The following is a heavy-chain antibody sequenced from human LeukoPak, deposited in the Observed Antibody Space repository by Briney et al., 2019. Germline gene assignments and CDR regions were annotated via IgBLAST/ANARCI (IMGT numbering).Heavy chain of an antibody. Sequence: GGSLRLSCAASGFTFSSYWMSWFRQAPGKGLEWVANIKQDGSEKYYVDSVKGRFTISRDNAKSSLYLQMNSLRAEDTAVYYCARDRRDSRGNDAFDIWGQGTMVTVSS. V-gene: IGHV3-7*01. CDR3: ARDRRDSRGNDAFDI. CDR1: GFTFSSYW. D-gene: IGHD3-22*01. J-gene: IGHJ3*02. CDR2: IKQDGSEK.